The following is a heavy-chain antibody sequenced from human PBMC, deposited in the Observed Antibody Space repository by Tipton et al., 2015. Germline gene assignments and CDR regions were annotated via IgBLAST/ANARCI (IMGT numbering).Heavy chain of an antibody. V-gene: IGHV3-48*01. CDR2: IGPSSDTI. J-gene: IGHJ6*02. CDR3: AKDSYSYYGMAV. CDR1: GFTFRYYG. Sequence: SLRLSCAASGFTFRYYGMSWVRQAPGKGLQWVSYIGPSSDTIYYADSVEGRFTISRDNAKDSLYLQMNSLRAEDTAVYYCAKDSYSYYGMAVWGHGTTVTVSS.